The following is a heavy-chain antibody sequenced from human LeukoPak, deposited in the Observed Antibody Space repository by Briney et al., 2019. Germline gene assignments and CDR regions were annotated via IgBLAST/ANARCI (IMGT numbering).Heavy chain of an antibody. J-gene: IGHJ6*03. CDR2: IWYDGSNK. CDR3: AKGEGYYYYMDV. D-gene: IGHD1-26*01. Sequence: AGGSLRLSCAASGFTFSSYGMHWVCQAPGKGLEWVAVIWYDGSNKYYADSVKGRFTISRDNSKNTLYLQMNSLRAEDTAVYYCAKGEGYYYYMDVWGKGTTVTVSS. V-gene: IGHV3-33*06. CDR1: GFTFSSYG.